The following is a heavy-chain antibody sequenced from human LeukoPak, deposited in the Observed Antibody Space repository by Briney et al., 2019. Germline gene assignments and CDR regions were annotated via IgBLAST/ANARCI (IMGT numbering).Heavy chain of an antibody. CDR2: AYFSGST. Sequence: ASETLSLTCTVSGGSINGYFWSWIRQPPGKGLEWLGHAYFSGSTKYNPSLKSRVAILIDTSKNQSSLKLSSVTAADTAVYYCARGQTAAGEIWYFDYWGQGSLVTVAS. D-gene: IGHD6-13*01. CDR3: ARGQTAAGEIWYFDY. J-gene: IGHJ4*02. V-gene: IGHV4-59*01. CDR1: GGSINGYF.